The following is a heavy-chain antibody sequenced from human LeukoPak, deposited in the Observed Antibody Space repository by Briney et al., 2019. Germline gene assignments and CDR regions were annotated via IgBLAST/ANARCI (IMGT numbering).Heavy chain of an antibody. J-gene: IGHJ4*02. CDR3: ARDFQGYSYYDILTGIDY. Sequence: GGSLRLSCAASGFTFDDYGMSWVRQAPGKVLEWVAGINWNGGRTGYADSVKGRFTISRDNAKNSLYLQMNSLRAEDTALYYCARDFQGYSYYDILTGIDYWGQGTLVTVSS. CDR2: INWNGGRT. V-gene: IGHV3-20*04. D-gene: IGHD3-9*01. CDR1: GFTFDDYG.